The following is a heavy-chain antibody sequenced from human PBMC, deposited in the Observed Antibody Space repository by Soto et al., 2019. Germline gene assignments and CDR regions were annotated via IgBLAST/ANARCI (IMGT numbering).Heavy chain of an antibody. CDR3: ATGFLGLCTGGSCPLDY. Sequence: PGGSLRLSCAASGFTFSRQAMHWVRQAPGRGLEWVAVIWYHGIDKYYADSVKGRFTISRDNSKNTVYLQMNSLRGEDTAVYYCATGFLGLCTGGSCPLDYWGQGTLVTVSS. J-gene: IGHJ4*02. D-gene: IGHD2-15*01. CDR2: IWYHGIDK. CDR1: GFTFSRQA. V-gene: IGHV3-33*01.